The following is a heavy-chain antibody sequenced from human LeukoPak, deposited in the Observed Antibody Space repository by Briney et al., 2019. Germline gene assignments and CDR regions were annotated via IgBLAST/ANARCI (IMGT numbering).Heavy chain of an antibody. CDR1: GFTFSSHS. Sequence: GGSLRLSCAASGFTFSSHSMSWVRQAPGKGLEWVANIKQDGSEKYYVDSVKGRFTISRDNAKNSLYLQRNSLRAEDTAVYYCARDDWYVDFDYWGQGTLVTVSS. CDR3: ARDDWYVDFDY. D-gene: IGHD3-9*01. J-gene: IGHJ4*02. CDR2: IKQDGSEK. V-gene: IGHV3-7*01.